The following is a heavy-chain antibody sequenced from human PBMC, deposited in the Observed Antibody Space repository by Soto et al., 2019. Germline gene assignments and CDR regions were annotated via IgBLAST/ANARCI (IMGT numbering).Heavy chain of an antibody. CDR3: ARGRSTSRNYDFWSSYQALRRFDY. Sequence: SVMLCLSWSVAGGSIGGYDGSWIRQPAGEGLEWIGLIYSSGSTNYNPSLKSRVTISVDTSKNQFSLKLSSVTAADTAVYYCARGRSTSRNYDFWSSYQALRRFDYWGQRTLVTVSS. V-gene: IGHV4-4*07. J-gene: IGHJ4*02. CDR2: IYSSGST. CDR1: GGSIGGYD. D-gene: IGHD3-3*01.